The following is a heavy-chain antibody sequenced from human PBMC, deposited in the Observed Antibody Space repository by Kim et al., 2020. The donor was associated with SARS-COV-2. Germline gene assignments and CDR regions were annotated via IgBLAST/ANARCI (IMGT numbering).Heavy chain of an antibody. CDR2: INGDGVMT. Sequence: GGSLRLSCSASGFTFRDYYMRWIRQLPGQGRSWVSLINGDGVMTTKQDPLKGGFTVSGENAKNTRLLQRSSLRPGTTAVYYCPAGRYGAALYCGRGSLVT. V-gene: IGHV3-74*03. J-gene: IGHJ4*02. D-gene: IGHD1-26*01. CDR1: GFTFRDYY. CDR3: PAGRYGAALY.